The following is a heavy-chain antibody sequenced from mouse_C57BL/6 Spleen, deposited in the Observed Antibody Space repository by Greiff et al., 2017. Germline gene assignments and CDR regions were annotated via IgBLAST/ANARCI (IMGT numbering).Heavy chain of an antibody. CDR3: TRDHWDGNYAMDY. CDR1: GFTFSSYA. J-gene: IGHJ4*01. V-gene: IGHV5-9-1*02. Sequence: EVMLVESGEGLVKPGGSLKLSCAASGFTFSSYAMSWVRQTPEKRLEWVAYISSGGDYIYYADTVKGRFTISRDNARNTLYLQMSSLKSEDTAMYYCTRDHWDGNYAMDYWGQGTSVTVSS. D-gene: IGHD4-1*01. CDR2: ISSGGDYI.